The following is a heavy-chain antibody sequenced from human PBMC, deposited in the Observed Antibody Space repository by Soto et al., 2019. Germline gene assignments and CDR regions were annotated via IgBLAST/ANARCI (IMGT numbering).Heavy chain of an antibody. D-gene: IGHD4-4*01. J-gene: IGHJ4*02. V-gene: IGHV3-30-3*01. CDR3: ASIIGTTVGIDY. Sequence: QVQLVESGGGVVQPGRSLRLSCAASGFTFSSYAMHWVRQAPGKGLEWVAVISYDGSNKYYADSVKGRFTISRDNSKNTLDLQMNSLRAEDTAVYYCASIIGTTVGIDYWGQGTLVTVSS. CDR2: ISYDGSNK. CDR1: GFTFSSYA.